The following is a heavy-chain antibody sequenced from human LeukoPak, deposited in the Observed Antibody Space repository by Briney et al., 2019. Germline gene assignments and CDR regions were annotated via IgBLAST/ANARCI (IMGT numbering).Heavy chain of an antibody. CDR2: IYYSGST. Sequence: PSETLSLTCTVSGGSISSSSYYWGWIRQPPGKGLEWIGSIYYSGSTYYNPSLKSRVTISVDTSKNQFSLKLSSVTAADTAVYYCARVTYYYDSSGYFLSWYPPIQEYYFDYWGQGTLVTVSS. CDR1: GGSISSSSYY. J-gene: IGHJ4*02. CDR3: ARVTYYYDSSGYFLSWYPPIQEYYFDY. V-gene: IGHV4-39*07. D-gene: IGHD3-22*01.